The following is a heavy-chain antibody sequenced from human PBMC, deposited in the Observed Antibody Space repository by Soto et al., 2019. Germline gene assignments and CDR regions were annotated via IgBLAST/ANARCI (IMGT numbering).Heavy chain of an antibody. CDR1: GDSISTVDYF. CDR2: IYKSATT. Sequence: SETLSLTCSVSGDSISTVDYFWAWIRQPPGQSLEYIGYIYKSATTYYNPSFESRVAISLDTSKSQFSLNVTSVTAADTAVYFCARGRYCLTGRCFPNWFDSWGQGTLVTVSS. J-gene: IGHJ5*01. CDR3: ARGRYCLTGRCFPNWFDS. V-gene: IGHV4-30-4*01. D-gene: IGHD2-15*01.